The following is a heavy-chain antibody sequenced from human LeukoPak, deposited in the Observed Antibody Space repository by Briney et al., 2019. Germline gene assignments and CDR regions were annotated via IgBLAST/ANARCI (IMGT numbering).Heavy chain of an antibody. V-gene: IGHV1-18*01. D-gene: IGHD6-19*01. Sequence: ASVKVSCKASGYTFTSYGISWVRQAPGQGLEWMGWVSAYNGNTNYAQKLQGRVTMTTDTSTSTAYMELRSLRSEDTAVYYCARGGRSGWGYYYYYYYMDVWGKGTTVTISS. CDR2: VSAYNGNT. CDR3: ARGGRSGWGYYYYYYYMDV. CDR1: GYTFTSYG. J-gene: IGHJ6*03.